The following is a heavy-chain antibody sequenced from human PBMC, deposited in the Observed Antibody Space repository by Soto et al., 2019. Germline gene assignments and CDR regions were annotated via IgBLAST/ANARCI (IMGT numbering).Heavy chain of an antibody. V-gene: IGHV1-69*12. J-gene: IGHJ5*02. CDR1: GGTFGNSA. CDR2: IVPMFGAP. CDR3: ARDGDPDSALFRGPLGGGRFDP. D-gene: IGHD2-21*01. Sequence: QVQLVQSGAEVKKPGSSVNVSCKTSGGTFGNSAVAWVRHAPGHGLEWMGGIVPMFGAPNYAQKFQGRLTITADDSTRTAYMELCSLRSDDTAVYYCARDGDPDSALFRGPLGGGRFDPWGQGSRVTVSS.